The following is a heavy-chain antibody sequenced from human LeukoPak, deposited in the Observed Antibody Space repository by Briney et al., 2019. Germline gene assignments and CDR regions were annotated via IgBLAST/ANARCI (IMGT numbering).Heavy chain of an antibody. CDR1: GFTFSNYE. V-gene: IGHV3-48*03. CDR2: ISGSGSTI. D-gene: IGHD2-15*01. J-gene: IGHJ4*02. CDR3: ARDARYCSGGSCYAKTFDY. Sequence: GGSLRLSCAASGFTFSNYEMNWVRQAPGKGLEWVAYISGSGSTIYHADSVKGRFTISRDNAMNSVYLQMNSLRAEDTAVYYCARDARYCSGGSCYAKTFDYWGQGTLVTVSS.